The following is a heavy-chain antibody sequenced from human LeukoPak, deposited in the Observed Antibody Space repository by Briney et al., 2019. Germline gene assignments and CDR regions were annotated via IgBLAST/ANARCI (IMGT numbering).Heavy chain of an antibody. J-gene: IGHJ4*02. CDR2: IIPIFGTA. CDR3: ARAHVVTARSSGFDY. CDR1: GGTFSSYA. Sequence: ASVKVSCKASGGTFSSYAISWVRQAPGQVLEWMGGIIPIFGTANYAQKFQGRVTITTDESTSTAYMELSSLRSEDTAVYYCARAHVVTARSSGFDYWGQGTLVTVSS. V-gene: IGHV1-69*05. D-gene: IGHD2-21*02.